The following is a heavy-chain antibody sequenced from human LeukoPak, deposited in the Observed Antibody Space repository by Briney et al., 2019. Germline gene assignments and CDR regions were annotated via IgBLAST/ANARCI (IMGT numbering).Heavy chain of an antibody. CDR1: GGTFSSYA. CDR3: ARSPLEVRVVITGNFDY. V-gene: IGHV1-69*06. J-gene: IGHJ4*02. Sequence: EASVKVSCKASGGTFSSYAISWVRQAPGQGLEWMGGIIPIFGTANYAQKFQGRVTITADKSTSTAYMELSSLRSEDTAVYYCARSPLEVRVVITGNFDYWGQGTLVTVSS. CDR2: IIPIFGTA. D-gene: IGHD3-22*01.